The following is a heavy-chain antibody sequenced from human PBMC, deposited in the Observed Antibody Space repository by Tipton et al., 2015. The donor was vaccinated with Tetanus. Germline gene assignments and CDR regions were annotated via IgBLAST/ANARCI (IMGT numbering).Heavy chain of an antibody. CDR2: ITWNSGSI. CDR3: AKGLGFYGMDV. V-gene: IGHV3-9*01. J-gene: IGHJ6*02. Sequence: SLRLSCAASGFTFDDYGMHWVRQVPGKGLEWVSGITWNSGSISYADSVKGRFTISRDNAKNSLYLQMNSLRAEDTALYYCAKGLGFYGMDVGGQGTTVTVSS. D-gene: IGHD3-3*01. CDR1: GFTFDDYG.